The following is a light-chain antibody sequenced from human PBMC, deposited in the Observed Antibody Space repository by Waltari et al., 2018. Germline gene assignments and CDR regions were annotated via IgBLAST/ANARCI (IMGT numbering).Light chain of an antibody. CDR3: QHRANRPPGT. CDR2: DAS. J-gene: IGKJ1*01. CDR1: RSVNNF. V-gene: IGKV3-11*01. Sequence: EIVMTPSPATLSFSPGDTATLSCRASRSVNNFLVWYQQKPGQAPRLVIYDASYTASGIPARFSGSGSGTDFTLTISSLEPEDFAGYCCQHRANRPPGTFGQGTKVE.